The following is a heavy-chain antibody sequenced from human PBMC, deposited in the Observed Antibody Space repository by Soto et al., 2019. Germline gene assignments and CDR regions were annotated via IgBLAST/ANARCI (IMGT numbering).Heavy chain of an antibody. CDR3: ARASGGKCFVY. CDR2: IYYSGST. D-gene: IGHD2-15*01. V-gene: IGHV4-59*01. Sequence: SETLSLTCTVSGGSISSYYWSWIRQPPGKGLEWIGYIYYSGSTNYNPSLKSRVTISVDTSKNQFSLKLSSVTAADTAVYYCARASGGKCFVYWGQGTLVTVSS. J-gene: IGHJ4*02. CDR1: GGSISSYY.